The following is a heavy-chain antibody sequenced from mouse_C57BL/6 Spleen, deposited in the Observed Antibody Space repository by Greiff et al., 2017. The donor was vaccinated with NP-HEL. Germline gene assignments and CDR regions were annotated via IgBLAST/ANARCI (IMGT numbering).Heavy chain of an antibody. CDR1: GYTFTSYW. J-gene: IGHJ2*01. Sequence: QVQLQQPGAELVKPGASVKMSCKASGYTFTSYWITWVKPRPGQGLEWIGDIYPGSGSTNYNEKFKSKATLTVDTSSSTAYMQLSSLTSEDSAVYYCARAAYYSNDFDYWGQGTTLTVSS. CDR3: ARAAYYSNDFDY. D-gene: IGHD2-5*01. V-gene: IGHV1-55*01. CDR2: IYPGSGST.